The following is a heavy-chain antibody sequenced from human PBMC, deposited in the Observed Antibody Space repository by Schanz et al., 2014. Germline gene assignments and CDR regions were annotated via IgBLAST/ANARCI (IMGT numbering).Heavy chain of an antibody. CDR3: ARDSRPNYDFLTAYYSIDY. D-gene: IGHD3-9*01. CDR2: ISYDGRNK. V-gene: IGHV3-30-3*01. CDR1: GFTFSSYA. Sequence: QVQLLQFGGGVVQPGRSLRLSCAASGFTFSSYAMHWVRQAPGKGLEWVAVISYDGRNKYYADSVKGRFTMSRDNSKNTLYLHMNTLRAEDTAVYYCARDSRPNYDFLTAYYSIDYWGQGTLVTVSS. J-gene: IGHJ4*02.